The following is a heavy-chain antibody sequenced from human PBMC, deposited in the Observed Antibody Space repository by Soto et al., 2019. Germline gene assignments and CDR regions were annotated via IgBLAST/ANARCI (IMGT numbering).Heavy chain of an antibody. V-gene: IGHV3-30*18. D-gene: IGHD5-12*01. J-gene: IGHJ4*02. CDR1: GFTFSSSG. CDR3: AKGEGEYSDYDVGYHFDY. CDR2: ISYGGTNK. Sequence: GGSPRLSCTASGFTFSSSGMHWVRQAPGKGLEWVAVISYGGTNKYYADSVKGRFTISRDNSKNTLYLQMNSLIVEDTAVYYCAKGEGEYSDYDVGYHFDYGAQGTLVTVPQ.